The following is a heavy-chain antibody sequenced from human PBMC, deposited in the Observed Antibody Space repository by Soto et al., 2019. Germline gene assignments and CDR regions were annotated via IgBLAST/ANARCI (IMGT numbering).Heavy chain of an antibody. CDR3: ARERIEDIVVVPPALRVEDWFDP. CDR2: IIPIFGTA. Sequence: SVKVSCKASGGTFSSYAISWVRQAPGQGLEWMGGIIPIFGTANYAQKFQGRVTITADESTSTAYMELSSLRSEDTAVYYCARERIEDIVVVPPALRVEDWFDPWGQGTLVTVYS. D-gene: IGHD2-2*01. CDR1: GGTFSSYA. V-gene: IGHV1-69*13. J-gene: IGHJ5*02.